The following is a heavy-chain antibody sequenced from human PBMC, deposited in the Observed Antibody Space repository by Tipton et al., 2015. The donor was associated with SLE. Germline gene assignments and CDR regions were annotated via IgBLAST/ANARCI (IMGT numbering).Heavy chain of an antibody. D-gene: IGHD5-24*01. CDR2: IDPSDSYT. Sequence: QLVQSGAEVKKPGESLRISCKGSGYSFTSYWISCVRQMPGKGLEWMGRIDPSDSYTNYSPSFQGHVTISADKSISTAYLQWSSLKASDTAMYYCARVAMATIYMHGAFDIWGQGTMVTVSS. V-gene: IGHV5-10-1*01. CDR1: GYSFTSYW. CDR3: ARVAMATIYMHGAFDI. J-gene: IGHJ3*02.